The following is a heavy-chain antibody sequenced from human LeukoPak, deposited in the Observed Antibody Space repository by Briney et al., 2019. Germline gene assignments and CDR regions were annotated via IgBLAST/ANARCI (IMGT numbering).Heavy chain of an antibody. CDR2: IIPIFGTA. CDR3: ARNSCGGDCASRYYYMDV. Sequence: SVKVSCKASGGTFSSYAISWVRQAPGQGLEWMGGIIPIFGTANYAQKFQGRVTITTDESTSTAYMELSSLRSEDTAVYYCARNSCGGDCASRYYYMDVWGKGTTVTVSS. J-gene: IGHJ6*03. CDR1: GGTFSSYA. D-gene: IGHD2-21*01. V-gene: IGHV1-69*05.